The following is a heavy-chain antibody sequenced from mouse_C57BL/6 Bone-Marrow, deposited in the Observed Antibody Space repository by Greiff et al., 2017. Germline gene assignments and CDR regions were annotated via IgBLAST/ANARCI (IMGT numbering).Heavy chain of an antibody. CDR1: GYTFTSSG. J-gene: IGHJ4*01. D-gene: IGHD2-2*01. Sequence: QVQLKQSGAELARPGASVQLSCKASGYTFTSSGISWVKQRTGQGLEWIGEIYPRRGNTYYNEKFKGKATLTADKSSSTAYMELRSLTSEDSAVYFCARYYYGYDRYARDYWGQGTSVTVSS. CDR3: ARYYYGYDRYARDY. CDR2: IYPRRGNT. V-gene: IGHV1-81*01.